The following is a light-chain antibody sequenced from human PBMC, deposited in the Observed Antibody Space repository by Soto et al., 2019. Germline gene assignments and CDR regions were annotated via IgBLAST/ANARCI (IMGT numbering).Light chain of an antibody. CDR2: DVD. CDR3: SSYTRSSTVI. CDR1: SSDVGGYNY. J-gene: IGLJ2*01. V-gene: IGLV2-14*03. Sequence: QSALTQPASISGSPGQSITISCTGTSSDVGGYNYVSWYQQYPGKAPKLMIYDVDNRPSGVSNRFSGSKSGKTASLPISGLQAEDEADYYCSSYTRSSTVIFGGGTKLTVL.